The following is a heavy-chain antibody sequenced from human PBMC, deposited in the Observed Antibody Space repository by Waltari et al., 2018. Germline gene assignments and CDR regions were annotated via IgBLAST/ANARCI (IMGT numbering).Heavy chain of an antibody. J-gene: IGHJ3*02. D-gene: IGHD3-10*01. V-gene: IGHV3-21*01. CDR2: VSSTSTYI. CDR3: ARAPHGITMIRGGDAFDI. Sequence: EVQLVESGGGLVKPGGSLRLSCAASGFTLSSYSMNWVRLAPGKGLEWVSSVSSTSTYIYYADSGKGRFTISRDNAKNSRYLQMNSLRAEDTAVYYCARAPHGITMIRGGDAFDIWGQGTMVIVSS. CDR1: GFTLSSYS.